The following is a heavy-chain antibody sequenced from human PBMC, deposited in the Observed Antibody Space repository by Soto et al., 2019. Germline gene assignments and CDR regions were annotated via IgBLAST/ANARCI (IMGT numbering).Heavy chain of an antibody. CDR2: INPNSGDT. D-gene: IGHD1-26*01. CDR3: AKGGAIVAAGTRVYLYNAMDV. CDR1: GYTFTGYY. V-gene: IGHV1-2*02. J-gene: IGHJ6*02. Sequence: ASVKVSCKASGYTFTGYYVHWVRQAPGQGLEWMGWINPNSGDTYLAQRFQGRVTMNRDTSIGSAYMELRGLTSDDTAEYYCAKGGAIVAAGTRVYLYNAMDVWGQGTTVTVSS.